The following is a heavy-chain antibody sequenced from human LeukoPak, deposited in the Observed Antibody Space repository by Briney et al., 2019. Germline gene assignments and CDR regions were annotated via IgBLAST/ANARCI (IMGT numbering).Heavy chain of an antibody. V-gene: IGHV1-2*06. CDR3: ARDPADIVVVVAATEGDY. Sequence: ASVKVSCKASGYTFTSYGISWVRQAPGQGLEWMGRINPNSGGTNYAQKFQGRVTMTRDTSISTAYMELSRLRSDDTAVYYCARDPADIVVVVAATEGDYWGQGTLVTVSS. CDR1: GYTFTSYG. J-gene: IGHJ4*02. D-gene: IGHD2-15*01. CDR2: INPNSGGT.